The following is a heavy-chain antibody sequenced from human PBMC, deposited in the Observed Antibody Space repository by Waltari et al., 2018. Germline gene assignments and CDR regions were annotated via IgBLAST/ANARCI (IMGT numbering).Heavy chain of an antibody. CDR3: ARARPEIFGAIHYYYMDV. CDR2: IYHSGST. J-gene: IGHJ6*03. V-gene: IGHV4-38-2*02. Sequence: QVQLQESGPGLVKPSETLSLTCTVPGYSLSSGYYWGWIRQPPGQGLEWIGSIYHSGSTYYNPSLKSRVTISVDTSKNQFSLKLSSVTAADTAVYYCARARPEIFGAIHYYYMDVWGKGTTVTISS. D-gene: IGHD3-3*01. CDR1: GYSLSSGYY.